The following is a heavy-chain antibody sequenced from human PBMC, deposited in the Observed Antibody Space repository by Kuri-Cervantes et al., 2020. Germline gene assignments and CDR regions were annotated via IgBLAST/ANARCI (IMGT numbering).Heavy chain of an antibody. CDR2: MNPNSGDT. CDR3: AREYSYGWGPDDGY. V-gene: IGHV1-8*02. D-gene: IGHD5-18*01. J-gene: IGHJ4*02. Sequence: ASVKVSCKASGYTFTSYDINWVRQAPGQGLEWMGWMNPNSGDTGYAQKFQGRVTMTRNTSISTAYMELSSLRSEDTAVYYCAREYSYGWGPDDGYWGQGTLVTVSS. CDR1: GYTFTSYD.